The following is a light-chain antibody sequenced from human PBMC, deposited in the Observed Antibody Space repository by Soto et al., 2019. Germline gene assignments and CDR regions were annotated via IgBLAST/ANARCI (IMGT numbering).Light chain of an antibody. Sequence: EILLTQSPATLSLSPGERATLSCGASQSVNNLLAWYQQRPGQAPRLLIYEASNRATGVPARCSGSGSGTDFTLTISSLEPEDFAIYYCQQRRNWPPTFGQGTKVDIK. CDR1: QSVNNL. CDR3: QQRRNWPPT. V-gene: IGKV3-11*01. J-gene: IGKJ1*01. CDR2: EAS.